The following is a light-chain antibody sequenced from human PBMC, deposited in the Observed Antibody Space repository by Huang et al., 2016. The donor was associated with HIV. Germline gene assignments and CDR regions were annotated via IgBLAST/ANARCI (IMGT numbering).Light chain of an antibody. Sequence: QLTQSPSSLSMSVGDRVIITCQASQDIANSLAWYQHKPGRAPKLLISAASTLQSGVPSRFSGGSAGTYFTLIITNLQPDDFASYYCQQLHSYPITFGQGTRLVI. CDR1: QDIANS. CDR2: AAS. CDR3: QQLHSYPIT. V-gene: IGKV1-9*01. J-gene: IGKJ5*01.